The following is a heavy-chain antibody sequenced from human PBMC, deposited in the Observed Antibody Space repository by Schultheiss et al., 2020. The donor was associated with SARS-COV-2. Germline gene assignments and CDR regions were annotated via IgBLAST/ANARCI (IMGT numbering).Heavy chain of an antibody. CDR3: ARGGDYGDYVNWYFDL. D-gene: IGHD4-17*01. V-gene: IGHV4-31*01. CDR2: IYYSGST. J-gene: IGHJ2*01. CDR1: GYSISSGYY. Sequence: LRLSCAVSGYSISSGYYWGWIRQHPGKGLEWIGYIYYSGSTYYNPSLKSLVTISVDTSKNQFSLKLSSVTAADTAVYYCARGGDYGDYVNWYFDLWGRGTLVTVSS.